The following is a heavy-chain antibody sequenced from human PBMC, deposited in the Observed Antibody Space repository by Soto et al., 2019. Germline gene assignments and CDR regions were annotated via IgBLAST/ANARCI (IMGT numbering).Heavy chain of an antibody. D-gene: IGHD3-10*01. CDR3: ATSLWFGTQVEL. J-gene: IGHJ5*02. Sequence: QVQLQQWGAGLLKPSETLSLSCAVYGGYFNDNYYTWFRQPPGTGMEWIGEISRSGTTKYIPSLKSGTSITFDTSKTKVSLKVTSVTAADTAVYYCATSLWFGTQVELWGQGAVVTVSS. CDR2: ISRSGTT. CDR1: GGYFNDNY. V-gene: IGHV4-34*01.